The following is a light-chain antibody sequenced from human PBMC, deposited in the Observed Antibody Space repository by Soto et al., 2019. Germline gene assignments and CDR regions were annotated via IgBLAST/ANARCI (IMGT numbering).Light chain of an antibody. CDR3: QHYNSYSEA. Sequence: EIVFTQSPATLSAVAVDRVTLSCRASQSISNSLAWYQQKPGQAPSLLIYDASNRATGIPARFSGSGSGTEFTLTISSLQPDDFATYYCQHYNSYSEAFGQGTKVDIK. CDR2: DAS. J-gene: IGKJ1*01. CDR1: QSISNS. V-gene: IGKV3-11*01.